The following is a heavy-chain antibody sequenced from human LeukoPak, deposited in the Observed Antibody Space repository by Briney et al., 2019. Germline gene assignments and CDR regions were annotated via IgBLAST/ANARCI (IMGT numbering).Heavy chain of an antibody. Sequence: SETLSLTCAVYGGSFSGYYWSWIRQPPGKGLEWIGEINHSGSTNYNPSLKSRVTISVDTSKNQFSLKLSSVTAADTAVYYCARYCSGGSXYYYYYGMDVWGQGTTVTVSS. CDR2: INHSGST. D-gene: IGHD2-15*01. J-gene: IGHJ6*02. CDR1: GGSFSGYY. V-gene: IGHV4-34*01. CDR3: ARYCSGGSXYYYYYGMDV.